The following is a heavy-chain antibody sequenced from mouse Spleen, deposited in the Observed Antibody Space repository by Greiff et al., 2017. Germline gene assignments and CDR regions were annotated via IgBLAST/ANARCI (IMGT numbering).Heavy chain of an antibody. Sequence: VQLQQSGAELVKPGASVKISCKASGYAFSSYWMNWVKQRPGKGLEWIGQIYPGDGDTNYNGKFKGKATLTADKSSSTAYMQLSSLTSEDSAVYFCARPLSNSYAMDYWGQGTSVTVSS. V-gene: IGHV1-80*01. CDR3: ARPLSNSYAMDY. CDR2: IYPGDGDT. J-gene: IGHJ4*01. CDR1: GYAFSSYW. D-gene: IGHD2-5*01.